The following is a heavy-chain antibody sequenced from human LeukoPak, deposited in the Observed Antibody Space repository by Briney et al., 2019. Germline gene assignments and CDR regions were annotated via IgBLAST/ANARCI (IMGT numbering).Heavy chain of an antibody. J-gene: IGHJ4*02. CDR3: AXXXXXXXXXXXX. CDR1: Y. Sequence: YXXWXRQPPGXXXXXXXEINHSGSTNXXPSLKRRVTISVDTXXNQCXLKPSSVTAADTAVYYCAXXXXXXXXXXXXWGQGXXVXXSS. CDR2: INHSGST. V-gene: IGHV4-34*01.